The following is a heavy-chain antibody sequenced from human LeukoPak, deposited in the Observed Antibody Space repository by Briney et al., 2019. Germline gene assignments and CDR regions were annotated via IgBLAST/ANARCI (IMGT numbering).Heavy chain of an antibody. CDR2: IIPILGIA. V-gene: IGHV1-69*04. CDR1: GGTFNSYA. J-gene: IGHJ4*02. D-gene: IGHD3-16*01. CDR3: ARDLSPGYDYVWGSYFDY. Sequence: SVKVSCKASGGTFNSYAISWVRQAPGQGLEWMGRIIPILGIANYAQKFQGRVTITADKSTSTAYMELSSLRSEDTAVYYCARDLSPGYDYVWGSYFDYWGQGTLVTVSS.